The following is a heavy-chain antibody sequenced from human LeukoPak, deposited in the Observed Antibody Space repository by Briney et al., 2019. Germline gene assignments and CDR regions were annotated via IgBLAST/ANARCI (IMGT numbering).Heavy chain of an antibody. V-gene: IGHV1-18*01. J-gene: IGHJ4*02. CDR3: ARDLSRWSSSSAAGY. CDR2: ISAYNGNT. Sequence: ASVKVSCKASGGTFSSYAISWVRQAPGQGLEWMGWISAYNGNTNYAQKLQGRVTMTTDTSTSTAYMELRSLRSDDTAVYYCARDLSRWSSSSAAGYWGQGTLVTVSS. D-gene: IGHD6-6*01. CDR1: GGTFSSYA.